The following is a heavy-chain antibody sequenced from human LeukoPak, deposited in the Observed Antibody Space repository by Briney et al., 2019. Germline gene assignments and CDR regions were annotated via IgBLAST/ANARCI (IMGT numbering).Heavy chain of an antibody. Sequence: GGSLRLSCAASGFTFSSYWMSWVRQAPGKGLEWVANIKQDGSEKYYVDSVKGRFTISRDNAKNSLYLQMNSLRAEDTAVYYCARVTSRSGYYFDYWGQGSLVTVSS. CDR3: ARVTSRSGYYFDY. CDR1: GFTFSSYW. V-gene: IGHV3-7*03. D-gene: IGHD1-14*01. CDR2: IKQDGSEK. J-gene: IGHJ4*02.